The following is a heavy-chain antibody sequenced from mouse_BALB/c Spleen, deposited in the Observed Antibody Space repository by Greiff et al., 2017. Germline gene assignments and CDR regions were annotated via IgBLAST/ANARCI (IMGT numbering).Heavy chain of an antibody. V-gene: IGHV5-17*02. Sequence: EVKLEESGGGLVQPGGSRKLSCAASGFTFSSFGMHWVRQAPEKGLEWVAYISSGSSTIYYADTVKGRFTISRDNPKNTLFLQMTSLRSEDTAMYYCARDYRYEWYFDVWGAGTTVTVSS. CDR2: ISSGSSTI. D-gene: IGHD2-14*01. CDR3: ARDYRYEWYFDV. J-gene: IGHJ1*01. CDR1: GFTFSSFG.